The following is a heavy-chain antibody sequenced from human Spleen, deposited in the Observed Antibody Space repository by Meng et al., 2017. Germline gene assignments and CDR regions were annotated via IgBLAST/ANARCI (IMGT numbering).Heavy chain of an antibody. CDR3: SAVIF. J-gene: IGHJ4*02. V-gene: IGHV3-15*01. D-gene: IGHD3/OR15-3a*01. Sequence: VQLGESGGVLVKPEGSFSIPCGAPGFIFGTTWRTWVRQVPGKGLEWVGRIKSQADGGTTDYAAPVKGRFTISRDDSKKTVFLQMNSLTIEDTAMYYCSAVIFWGQGTLVTVSS. CDR1: GFIFGTTW. CDR2: IKSQADGGTT.